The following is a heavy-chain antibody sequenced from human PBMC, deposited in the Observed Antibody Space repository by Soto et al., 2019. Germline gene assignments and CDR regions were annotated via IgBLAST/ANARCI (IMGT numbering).Heavy chain of an antibody. D-gene: IGHD2-15*01. CDR1: GYTFTSYG. V-gene: IGHV1-18*04. J-gene: IGHJ6*02. Sequence: ASVKVSCKASGYTFTSYGISWVRQAPGQGLEWMGWISAKKGNTKYAQKFQGRVTMTTDTSTSTAYMELRSLRSDDTAAYYCAREILSPDFYFHGMDVWGQGTTVTVSS. CDR2: ISAKKGNT. CDR3: AREILSPDFYFHGMDV.